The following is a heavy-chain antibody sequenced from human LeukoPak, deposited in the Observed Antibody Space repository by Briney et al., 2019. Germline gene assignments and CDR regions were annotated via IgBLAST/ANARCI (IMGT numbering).Heavy chain of an antibody. CDR2: IYSGGST. V-gene: IGHV3-66*01. CDR1: GFTVSSNY. Sequence: PPGGALRLSCAASGFTVSSNYMSWVRQAPGKGLEWVSVIYSGGSTYYADSVKGRFTISRDNSKNTLYLQMNSLRAEDTAVYYCARGVYYDILTGYFYWGQGILVTVSS. CDR3: ARGVYYDILTGYFY. J-gene: IGHJ4*02. D-gene: IGHD3-9*01.